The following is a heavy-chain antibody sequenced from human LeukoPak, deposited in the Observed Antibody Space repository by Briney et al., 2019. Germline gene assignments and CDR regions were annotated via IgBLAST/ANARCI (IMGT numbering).Heavy chain of an antibody. V-gene: IGHV4-39*02. CDR1: GDSLNSSTYY. Sequence: SETLSLTCTVSGDSLNSSTYYWGWVRQPPGKGLEYIGSVFYSGNSYSNPTLKGRVTLSIDTSKNHFSLRLSSVTAADTAVYYCARSLFRIAARPHFDYWGRGTLVTVSS. CDR3: ARSLFRIAARPHFDY. D-gene: IGHD6-6*01. CDR2: VFYSGNS. J-gene: IGHJ4*02.